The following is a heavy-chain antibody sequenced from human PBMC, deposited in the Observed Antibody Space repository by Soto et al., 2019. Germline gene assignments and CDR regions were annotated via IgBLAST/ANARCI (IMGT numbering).Heavy chain of an antibody. CDR2: ISGSGSST. D-gene: IGHD6-19*01. CDR1: KFTFSNYA. V-gene: IGHV3-23*01. CDR3: ASPRGSGCNYYLDD. Sequence: GGSLRLSCTASKFTFSNYAMSWVRQAPGRGLEWVSTISGSGSSTYNADSVKGRFTISRDNSKNTLYLQMNSLRAEDTAVYYCASPRGSGCNYYLDDWGQGTLVTVSS. J-gene: IGHJ4*02.